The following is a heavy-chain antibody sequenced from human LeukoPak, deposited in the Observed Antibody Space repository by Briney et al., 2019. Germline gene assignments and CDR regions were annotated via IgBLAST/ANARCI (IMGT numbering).Heavy chain of an antibody. CDR3: AKSTTVTVYFDL. Sequence: GGSLRLSCTASGFTFSSYAMTWVRQAPGKGLEWVSTISANGGSTNHADSVKGRFTISRDNSKNTFYLQMKSLRAEDTAVYYCAKSTTVTVYFDLWGRGALVTVSS. CDR2: ISANGGST. V-gene: IGHV3-23*01. CDR1: GFTFSSYA. J-gene: IGHJ2*01. D-gene: IGHD4-17*01.